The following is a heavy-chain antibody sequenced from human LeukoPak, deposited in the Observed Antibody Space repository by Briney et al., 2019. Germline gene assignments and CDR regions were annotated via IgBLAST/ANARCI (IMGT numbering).Heavy chain of an antibody. Sequence: ASVKVSCKASGYTFTSYDINWVRQATGQGLEWMGWMNPNSGNTGYAQKFQGRVTITRNTSISTACMELSSLRPEDAAVFYCATSSGWYSPNGFDIWGQGTMVTVSS. V-gene: IGHV1-8*03. CDR3: ATSSGWYSPNGFDI. D-gene: IGHD6-19*01. J-gene: IGHJ3*02. CDR2: MNPNSGNT. CDR1: GYTFTSYD.